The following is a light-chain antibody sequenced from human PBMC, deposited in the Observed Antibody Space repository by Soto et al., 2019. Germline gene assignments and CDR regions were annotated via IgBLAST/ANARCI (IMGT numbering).Light chain of an antibody. V-gene: IGKV3-20*01. CDR3: QQYGSLLT. Sequence: EIVLTQSPGTLSLSPGERATLSCRASQSVSSSYLDWYQQKPGQAPRLLIYGASSSATGIPDRFSGSGSGKDFTLTISRLEPEDFAVYYCQQYGSLLTFGGGTKVEIK. J-gene: IGKJ4*01. CDR1: QSVSSSY. CDR2: GAS.